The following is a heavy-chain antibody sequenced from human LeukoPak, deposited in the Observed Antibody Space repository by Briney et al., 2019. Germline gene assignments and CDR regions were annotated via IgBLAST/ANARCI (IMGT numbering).Heavy chain of an antibody. CDR3: ARYSSRLSRPLDY. Sequence: ASVKVSCKASGYTFTDDYVHWVRQAPGQGLEWMGWISAYNGNTNYAQKLQGRVTMTTDTSTSTAYMELRSLRSDDTAVYYCARYSSRLSRPLDYWSQGTLVTVSS. CDR2: ISAYNGNT. V-gene: IGHV1-18*04. D-gene: IGHD1-14*01. CDR1: GYTFTDDY. J-gene: IGHJ4*02.